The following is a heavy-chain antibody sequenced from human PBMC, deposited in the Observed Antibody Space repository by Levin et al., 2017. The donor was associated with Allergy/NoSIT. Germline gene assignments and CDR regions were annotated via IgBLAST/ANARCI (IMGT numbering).Heavy chain of an antibody. CDR1: GGSISSSSYY. J-gene: IGHJ4*02. V-gene: IGHV4-39*01. CDR3: ATLRDGYNVDY. CDR2: IYYSGST. Sequence: SETLSLTCTVSGGSISSSSYYWGWIRQPPGTGLEWIGSIYYSGSTYYNPSLKSRVTISVDTSKNQFSLKLSSVTAADTAVYYCATLRDGYNVDYWGQGTLVTVSS. D-gene: IGHD5-24*01.